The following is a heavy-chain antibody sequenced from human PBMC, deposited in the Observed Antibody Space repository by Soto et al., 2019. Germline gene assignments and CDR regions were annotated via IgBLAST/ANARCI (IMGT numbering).Heavy chain of an antibody. CDR2: IYDSGST. CDR3: ARDTRCLNSGDNCYSWLDP. J-gene: IGHJ5*02. CDR1: DRSISSHY. Sequence: SETLSLTCDVSDRSISSHYLSWIRQPPGKGLEWIGYIYDSGSTKYNPSLKSRVTISVDTSKNQLSLKLSSVTAADTAVYFCARDTRCLNSGDNCYSWLDPWGQGTLVTVS. D-gene: IGHD2-15*01. V-gene: IGHV4-59*11.